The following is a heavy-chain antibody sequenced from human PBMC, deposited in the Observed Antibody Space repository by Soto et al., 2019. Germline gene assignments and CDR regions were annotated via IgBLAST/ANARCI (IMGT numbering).Heavy chain of an antibody. D-gene: IGHD3-9*01. CDR1: GGSISSSSYY. CDR2: IYYSGNT. J-gene: IGHJ4*02. V-gene: IGHV4-39*02. CDR3: ARELRYFDWLLTYFAY. Sequence: PSETLSLTCSVSGGSISSSSYYWGWIRQPPGKGLEWIGSIYYSGNTYYNPSLKSRVTISVDTSKNQFSLKLSSVTAADTAVYYCARELRYFDWLLTYFAYWGQGTLVTVSS.